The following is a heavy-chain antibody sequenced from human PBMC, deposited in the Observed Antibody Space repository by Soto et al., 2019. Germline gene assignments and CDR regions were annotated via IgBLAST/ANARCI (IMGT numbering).Heavy chain of an antibody. J-gene: IGHJ4*02. CDR2: MSYSGNT. Sequence: LSLIGTVSGLAVTSIRKFSDGIGNPAWKLLWWMVSMSYSGNTNYNPSHKSRVSISIDTSKNQLSLNLTSVTAADTAVYYCARAPMVLSRSYFDYWGQGTPVTVSS. CDR3: ARAPMVLSRSYFDY. V-gene: IGHV4-61*10. D-gene: IGHD2-8*01. CDR1: GLAVTSIRKF.